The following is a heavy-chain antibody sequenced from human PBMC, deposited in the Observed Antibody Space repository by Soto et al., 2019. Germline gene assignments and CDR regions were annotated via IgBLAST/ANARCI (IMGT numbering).Heavy chain of an antibody. Sequence: ASVKVSCKASGYTFTSYYINWVRQATGQGLEWMGWMNPNSGNTGYAQKFQGRVTMTRNTSISTAYMELSSLRSEDTAVYYCARVLYYYYYMDVWGKGTTVTVSS. V-gene: IGHV1-8*01. CDR1: GYTFTSYY. CDR2: MNPNSGNT. J-gene: IGHJ6*03. CDR3: ARVLYYYYYMDV.